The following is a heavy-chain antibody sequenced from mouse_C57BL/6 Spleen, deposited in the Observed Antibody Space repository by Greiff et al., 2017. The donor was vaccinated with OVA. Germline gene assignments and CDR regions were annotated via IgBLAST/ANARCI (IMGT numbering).Heavy chain of an antibody. V-gene: IGHV3-6*01. CDR1: GYSITSGYY. CDR2: ISYDGSN. J-gene: IGHJ2*01. CDR3: AREKLGLFDY. Sequence: EVKLQESGPGLVKPSQSLSLTCSVTGYSITSGYYWNWIRQFPGNKLEWMGYISYDGSNNYNPSLKNRISITRDTSKNQFFLKLNSVTTEDTATYYCAREKLGLFDYWGQGTTLTVSS. D-gene: IGHD4-1*01.